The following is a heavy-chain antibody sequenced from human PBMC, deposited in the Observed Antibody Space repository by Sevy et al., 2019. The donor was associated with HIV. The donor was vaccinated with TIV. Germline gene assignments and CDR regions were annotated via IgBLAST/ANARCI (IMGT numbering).Heavy chain of an antibody. V-gene: IGHV3-23*01. CDR1: GFSFRTYA. D-gene: IGHD4-17*01. CDR3: ARPRANYVDHYFFYAMDV. Sequence: GGSLRLSCAASGFSFRTYAMSWVRQAPGEGLERVSVISGNGDSTYYADSVKGRFTISRDNSKNTLYLQMNSLTTEDTAVYYCARPRANYVDHYFFYAMDVWGQGTTVTVSS. J-gene: IGHJ6*02. CDR2: ISGNGDST.